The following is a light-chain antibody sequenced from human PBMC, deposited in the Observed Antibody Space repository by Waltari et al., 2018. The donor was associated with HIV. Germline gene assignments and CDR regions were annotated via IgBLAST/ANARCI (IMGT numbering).Light chain of an antibody. Sequence: DIQMTQSPSTLSTSVGDRVTITCRASQSISSWLAWYQQKPGKAPKLLIYKASSLESGVPSRFSGSGSGTEFTLTISSLQPDDFATYYCQQYNSYPYSFGQGTKLEIK. CDR2: KAS. CDR1: QSISSW. J-gene: IGKJ2*03. V-gene: IGKV1-5*03. CDR3: QQYNSYPYS.